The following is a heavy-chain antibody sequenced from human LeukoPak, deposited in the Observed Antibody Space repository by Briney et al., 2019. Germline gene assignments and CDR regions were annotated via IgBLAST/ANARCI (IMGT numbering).Heavy chain of an antibody. V-gene: IGHV3-30*18. Sequence: GGSLRLSCAASGFTFSSYGMHWVRQAPGKGLEWVAVISYDGSNKYYADSVKGRFTISRDNSKNTLYLQMNSLRAEDTAVYYCAKVGPSDSRDWNADYWGQGTLVTVSS. J-gene: IGHJ4*02. CDR2: ISYDGSNK. CDR1: GFTFSSYG. CDR3: AKVGPSDSRDWNADY. D-gene: IGHD1-1*01.